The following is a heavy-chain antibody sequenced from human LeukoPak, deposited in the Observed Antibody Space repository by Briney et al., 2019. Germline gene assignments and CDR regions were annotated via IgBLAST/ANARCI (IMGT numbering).Heavy chain of an antibody. J-gene: IGHJ4*02. Sequence: NPSETLSLTCAVSGGSISSHYWTWIRQPPGKGLEWIGYINYSGSTNYNPSLKSRVSISIDTSQNQFSLNLISVTAADTAVYYCARQIGSYYIMDYWGQGTLVTVSS. CDR2: INYSGST. CDR1: GGSISSHY. V-gene: IGHV4-59*08. D-gene: IGHD1-26*01. CDR3: ARQIGSYYIMDY.